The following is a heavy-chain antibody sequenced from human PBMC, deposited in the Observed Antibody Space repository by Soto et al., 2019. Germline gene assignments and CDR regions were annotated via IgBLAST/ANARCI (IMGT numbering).Heavy chain of an antibody. Sequence: EVQLVESGGGLVQPGGSLRLSCAASGFTFSSYAMHWVRQAPGKGLEYVSAICSNGGSTYYANSVKGRFTISRDNSKNTLYLQMGSLRAEDMAVYYCARDLQKTAIEYYYYMDVWGKRTTVTVSS. CDR2: ICSNGGST. CDR3: ARDLQKTAIEYYYYMDV. J-gene: IGHJ6*03. V-gene: IGHV3-64*01. CDR1: GFTFSSYA.